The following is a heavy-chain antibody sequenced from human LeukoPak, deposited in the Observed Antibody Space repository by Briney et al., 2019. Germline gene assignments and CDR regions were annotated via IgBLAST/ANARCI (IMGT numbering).Heavy chain of an antibody. CDR2: IWYDGSNK. CDR1: GFTFSSYG. CDR3: AAHGVVVTDAFDI. Sequence: GRSLRLSCAASGFTFSSYGMHWVRQAPGKGLEWVAVIWYDGSNKYYADSVKGRFTISRDNSKNTLYLEMNSLRAEDTAVYYCAAHGVVVTDAFDIWGQGTMVTVFS. D-gene: IGHD2-21*02. J-gene: IGHJ3*02. V-gene: IGHV3-33*01.